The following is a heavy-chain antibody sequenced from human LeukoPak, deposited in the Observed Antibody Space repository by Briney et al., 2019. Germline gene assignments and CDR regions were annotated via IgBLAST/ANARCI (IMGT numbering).Heavy chain of an antibody. D-gene: IGHD3-10*01. CDR2: VFDSGTT. Sequence: SETLSLTCNVSGDSLTSHFWSWIRQTPGKGLEWIGYVFDSGTTNYSPSLKSRVTISLDTSKKQLYSRLASVTAADTAVYYCARRMXTVTDAFDIWGRGTMVSVSS. V-gene: IGHV4-59*08. CDR1: GDSLTSHF. CDR3: ARRMXTVTDAFDI. J-gene: IGHJ3*02.